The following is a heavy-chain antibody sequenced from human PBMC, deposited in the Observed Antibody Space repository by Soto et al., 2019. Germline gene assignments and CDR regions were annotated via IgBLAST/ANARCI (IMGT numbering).Heavy chain of an antibody. CDR2: ISYDGSNK. V-gene: IGHV3-30-3*01. J-gene: IGHJ6*02. D-gene: IGHD3-3*01. CDR1: GFTFSSYA. CDR3: ATERGFGVVIIAGMDV. Sequence: ESGGGVVQPGRSLRLSCAASGFTFSSYAMHWVRQAPGKGLEWVAVISYDGSNKYYADSVKGRLTISRDNSKNTLYLQMNSLRAEDTAVYYCATERGFGVVIIAGMDVWGQGTTVTVSS.